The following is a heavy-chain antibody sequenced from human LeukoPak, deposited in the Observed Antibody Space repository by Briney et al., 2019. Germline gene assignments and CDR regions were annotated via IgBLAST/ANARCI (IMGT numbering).Heavy chain of an antibody. CDR3: ARDGGLGYCSGGSCYSNPWFDP. Sequence: VASVKVSCKASGGTFSGYAISWVRQAPGQGLEWMGGIIPIFGTANYAQKFQGRVTITADESTSTAYMELSSLRSEDTAVYYCARDGGLGYCSGGSCYSNPWFDPWGQGTLVTVSS. CDR2: IIPIFGTA. J-gene: IGHJ5*02. D-gene: IGHD2-15*01. V-gene: IGHV1-69*13. CDR1: GGTFSGYA.